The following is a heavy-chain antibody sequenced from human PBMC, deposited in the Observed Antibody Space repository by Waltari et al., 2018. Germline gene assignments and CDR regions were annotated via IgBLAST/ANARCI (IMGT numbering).Heavy chain of an antibody. CDR2: VHGSGRA. J-gene: IGHJ4*02. V-gene: IGHV4-4*02. D-gene: IGHD2-15*01. Sequence: QLQESGPGLMKPSGTLSLSCAVSGDSVSSSYWWSWVRQSPQTGLGWIGQVHGSGRANYNPSFASRVTVSLDTSNNQFSLEVTSATAADTAVYFCARDRGRGLYLDTWGPGTLVTVSP. CDR3: ARDRGRGLYLDT. CDR1: GDSVSSSYW.